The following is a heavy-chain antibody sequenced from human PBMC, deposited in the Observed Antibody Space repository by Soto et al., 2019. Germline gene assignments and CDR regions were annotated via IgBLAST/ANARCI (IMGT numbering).Heavy chain of an antibody. CDR2: ISYDGSNK. Sequence: GGSLRLSCAASGFTFGSYGMHWVRQAPGKGLEWVAVISYDGSNKYYADSVKGRFTISRDNSKNTLYLQMNSLRAEDTAVYYCAKDDSSGYYYLLDYWGQGTLVTVSS. V-gene: IGHV3-30*18. CDR1: GFTFGSYG. CDR3: AKDDSSGYYYLLDY. D-gene: IGHD3-22*01. J-gene: IGHJ4*02.